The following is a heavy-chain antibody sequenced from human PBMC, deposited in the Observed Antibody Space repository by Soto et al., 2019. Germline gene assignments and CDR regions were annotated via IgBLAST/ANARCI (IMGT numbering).Heavy chain of an antibody. CDR1: GYTFTDYW. J-gene: IGHJ6*02. D-gene: IGHD6-19*01. V-gene: IGHV5-51*01. Sequence: GESLKISCKGSGYTFTDYWIGWARQLPGKGLEWMGIIYPGDSDTRYSPSFQGHVTITVDKSTSTAYLQWNTLKASDTAMYYCARHPRSSNYDYGMEVWGQGTPVTVSS. CDR3: ARHPRSSNYDYGMEV. CDR2: IYPGDSDT.